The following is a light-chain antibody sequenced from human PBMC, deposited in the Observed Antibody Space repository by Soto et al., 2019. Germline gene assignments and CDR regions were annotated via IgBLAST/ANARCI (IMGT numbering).Light chain of an antibody. CDR3: QQYSNSPFT. V-gene: IGKV3-20*01. CDR1: QSVSSNY. J-gene: IGKJ2*01. CDR2: GVS. Sequence: EIVLTQSPGTLSVSLGERGTLSCKASQSVSSNYLAWYQQKGGQAPRLLIYGVSNRATGVPDRFSGNGSGTDFTLIVSRVEPEDFAVYWCQQYSNSPFTFGQGTSLEI.